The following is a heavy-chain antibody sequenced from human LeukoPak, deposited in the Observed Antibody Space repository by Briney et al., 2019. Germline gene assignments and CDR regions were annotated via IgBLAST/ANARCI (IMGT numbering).Heavy chain of an antibody. D-gene: IGHD4-11*01. CDR3: ARGRVSSSTWYSTYYYYFYMDV. J-gene: IGHJ6*03. CDR1: GFTFSSYS. CDR2: VDHTGST. V-gene: IGHV4-59*01. Sequence: GSLRLSCAASGFTFSSYSMNWVRQPPGKGLEWIGYVDHTGSTKFDPSLNGRVSISRDTSKNLFSLRLRSVTAADTAVYFCARGRVSSSTWYSTYYYYFYMDVWGKGTTVTVSS.